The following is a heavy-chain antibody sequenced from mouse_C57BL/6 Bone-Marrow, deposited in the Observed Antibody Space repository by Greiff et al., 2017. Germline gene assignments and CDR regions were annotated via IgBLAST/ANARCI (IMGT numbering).Heavy chain of an antibody. CDR1: GFTFSSYG. V-gene: IGHV5-6*01. J-gene: IGHJ3*01. CDR2: ISSGGSYT. CDR3: ARQGTWFAY. Sequence: EVHLVESGGDLVKPGGSLKLSCAASGFTFSSYGMSWVRQTLDKRLEWVATISSGGSYTYYPDSVKGRFTISRDNAKNTLYLQMSSLKSEDTAMYYCARQGTWFAYWGQGTLVTVSA.